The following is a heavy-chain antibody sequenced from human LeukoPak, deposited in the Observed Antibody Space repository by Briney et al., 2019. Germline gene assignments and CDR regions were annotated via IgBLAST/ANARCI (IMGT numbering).Heavy chain of an antibody. J-gene: IGHJ3*02. CDR1: AGSISSYY. CDR3: ARDGI. Sequence: PSETLSLTCTVSAGSISSYYWSWIRQPPGKGLEWIGYIYYSGSTNYNPSLKSRVTISVDTSKNQFSLKLSSVTAADTAVYYCARDGIWGQGTMVTVSS. V-gene: IGHV4-59*01. CDR2: IYYSGST.